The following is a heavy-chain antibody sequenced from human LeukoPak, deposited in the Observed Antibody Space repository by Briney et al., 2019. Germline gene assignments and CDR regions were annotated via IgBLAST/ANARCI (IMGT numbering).Heavy chain of an antibody. CDR2: IWYDGSNM. CDR3: TTIRGSGWSYWYFDF. V-gene: IGHV3-33*01. J-gene: IGHJ2*01. D-gene: IGHD6-19*01. Sequence: PGRSLRLSCAGSGFPFSSYGMQWVRQAPGKGLEWVALIWYDGSNMYYADSAKGRFTISKGNSKNTLYLQMNSLRAEDTAVYYCTTIRGSGWSYWYFDFWGRGTLVTVSS. CDR1: GFPFSSYG.